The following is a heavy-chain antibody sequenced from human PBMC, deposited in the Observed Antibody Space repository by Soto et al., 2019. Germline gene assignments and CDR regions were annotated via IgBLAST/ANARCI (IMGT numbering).Heavy chain of an antibody. V-gene: IGHV5-51*01. CDR3: ERGGDGINTRKYYFEL. CDR1: GYLFTNFW. D-gene: IGHD3-16*01. Sequence: PVESLKISCQFSGYLFTNFWICFVLQRPGKGLEWMGIIWPGDSDTRYSPSFEGQVTISADKSINTIHLQWSSLKASDTAMYYCERGGDGINTRKYYFELWGLGTLVTVYS. CDR2: IWPGDSDT. J-gene: IGHJ4*02.